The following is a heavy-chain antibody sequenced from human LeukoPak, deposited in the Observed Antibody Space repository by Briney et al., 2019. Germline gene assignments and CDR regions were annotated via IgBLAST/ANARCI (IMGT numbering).Heavy chain of an antibody. Sequence: ASVKVSCKASGYTFTSYYMHWVRQAPGQGLEWMGIINPSGGSTSYAQKFQGRVTMTRDTSTSTVYMELSSLRSEDTAVYYCARDNIVATILELSHSSYFDYWGQGTLVTVSS. CDR3: ARDNIVATILELSHSSYFDY. CDR1: GYTFTSYY. V-gene: IGHV1-46*01. D-gene: IGHD5-12*01. J-gene: IGHJ4*02. CDR2: INPSGGST.